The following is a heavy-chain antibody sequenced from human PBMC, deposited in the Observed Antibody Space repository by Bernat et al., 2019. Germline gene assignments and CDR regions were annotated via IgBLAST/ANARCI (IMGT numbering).Heavy chain of an antibody. Sequence: EVQLVESGGGFVQPGGSLRLSCAASGFTFSNHWMHWVRQAPGKGLVWVSRISSDGSTTSYADSVKGRFTISRDNAKNTLFLQMNSLSAEDTAVYFCAREGSDTPYNWFDPWGQGTLVTVSS. J-gene: IGHJ5*02. CDR1: GFTFSNHW. V-gene: IGHV3-74*01. CDR2: ISSDGSTT. CDR3: AREGSDTPYNWFDP. D-gene: IGHD5-18*01.